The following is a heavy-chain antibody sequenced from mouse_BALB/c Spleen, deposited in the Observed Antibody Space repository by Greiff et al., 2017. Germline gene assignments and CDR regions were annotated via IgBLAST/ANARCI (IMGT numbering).Heavy chain of an antibody. J-gene: IGHJ4*01. CDR2: IDPETGGT. Sequence: VKLMESGAELVRPGASVTLSCKASGYTFTDYEMHWVKQTPVHGLEWIGAIDPETGGTAYNQKFKGKATLTADKSSSTAYMELRSLTSEDSAIYYCARDNAMDYWGQGTSVTVSS. CDR1: GYTFTDYE. CDR3: ARDNAMDY. V-gene: IGHV1-15*01.